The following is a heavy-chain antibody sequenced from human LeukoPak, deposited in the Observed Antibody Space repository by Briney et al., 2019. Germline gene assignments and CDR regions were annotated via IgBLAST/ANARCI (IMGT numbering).Heavy chain of an antibody. D-gene: IGHD6-13*01. CDR3: ARGYSSSWYVPAYYYYGMDV. Sequence: ASVKVSCKASGYTFTSYYMHWVRQAPGQGLEWMGIINPSGGSTSYAQKLQGRVTMTRDTSTSTVYMELSSLRSEDTAVYYCARGYSSSWYVPAYYYYGMDVWGQGTTVTVSS. CDR1: GYTFTSYY. J-gene: IGHJ6*02. V-gene: IGHV1-46*01. CDR2: INPSGGST.